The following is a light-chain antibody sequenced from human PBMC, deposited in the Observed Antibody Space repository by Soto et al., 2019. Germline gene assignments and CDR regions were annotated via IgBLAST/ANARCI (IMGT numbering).Light chain of an antibody. CDR1: STNIGSNI. CDR2: NNS. V-gene: IGLV1-44*01. Sequence: QSVLTQPPSASGSPGQRVTISCSGTSTNIGSNIVLWYQQLPGTAPNLLINNNSQRPSAVPDRISGSKSSTSASLAIRGIQSEDEGDYYCASWDGGMNAYVFGTGTKVTVL. CDR3: ASWDGGMNAYV. J-gene: IGLJ1*01.